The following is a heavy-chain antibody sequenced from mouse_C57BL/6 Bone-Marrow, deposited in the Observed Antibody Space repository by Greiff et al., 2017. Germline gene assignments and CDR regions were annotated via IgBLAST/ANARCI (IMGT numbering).Heavy chain of an antibody. V-gene: IGHV1-69*01. CDR3: ARRGLFYGASDD. J-gene: IGHJ4*01. D-gene: IGHD1-1*01. CDR1: GYTFTSYW. CDR2: IDPSDSYT. Sequence: VKLMESGAELVMPGASVKLSCKASGYTFTSYWMHWVKQRPGQGLEWIGEIDPSDSYTNYNQKFKGKSTLTVDKSSSTAYMQLSSLTSEDSAVYYCARRGLFYGASDDWGQGTSVTVSS.